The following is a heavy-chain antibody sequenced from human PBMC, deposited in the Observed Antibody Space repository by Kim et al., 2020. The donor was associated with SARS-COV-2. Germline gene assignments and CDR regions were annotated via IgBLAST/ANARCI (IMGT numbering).Heavy chain of an antibody. Sequence: SVKVSCKASGGTFSSYAISWVRQAPGQGLEWMGGIIPIFGTANYAQKFQGRVTITADESTSTAYMELSSLRSEDTAVYYCASSHIVVVTAIPTFDYWGQGTLVTVSS. J-gene: IGHJ4*02. V-gene: IGHV1-69*13. CDR2: IIPIFGTA. D-gene: IGHD2-21*02. CDR3: ASSHIVVVTAIPTFDY. CDR1: GGTFSSYA.